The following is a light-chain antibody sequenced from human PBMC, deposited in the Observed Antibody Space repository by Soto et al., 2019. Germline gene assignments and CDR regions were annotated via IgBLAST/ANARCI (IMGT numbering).Light chain of an antibody. Sequence: EIVLPQCPGTLSLSPGERATLSCRASQSVSSSYLAWYQQKPGQAPRLLIYGASSRATGIPDRFSGSGSGTDFTLTISSLEPEDFAVYYCQQYGSSPVTFGQGTRLEIK. V-gene: IGKV3-20*01. CDR3: QQYGSSPVT. J-gene: IGKJ5*01. CDR2: GAS. CDR1: QSVSSSY.